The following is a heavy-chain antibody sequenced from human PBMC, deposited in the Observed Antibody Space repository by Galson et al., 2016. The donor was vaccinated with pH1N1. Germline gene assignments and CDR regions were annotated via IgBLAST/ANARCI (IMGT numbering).Heavy chain of an antibody. CDR3: TIGFCIGSRCHWDDAFET. CDR1: GFTFRDAW. J-gene: IGHJ3*02. Sequence: SLRLSCAASGFTFRDAWMTWVRQAPGKGLEWVGRIKNNNEGGTADYAAPVKGRFTISRDDPKNMLYLQMNSLKTEDTALYYCTIGFCIGSRCHWDDAFETWGQGTTVTVSS. D-gene: IGHD2-2*01. CDR2: IKNNNEGGTA. V-gene: IGHV3-15*01.